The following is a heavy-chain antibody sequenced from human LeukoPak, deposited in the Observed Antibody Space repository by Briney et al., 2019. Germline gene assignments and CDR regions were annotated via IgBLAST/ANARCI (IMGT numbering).Heavy chain of an antibody. Sequence: ASVKVSCKASGYTFTSYDINWVRQATGQGLEWMGWMNPNSGNTGYAQKFQGRVTITRNTSISTAYMELSSLRSEDTAVYYCASSKSGTDAFDIWGQGTMVTVSS. V-gene: IGHV1-8*03. CDR3: ASSKSGTDAFDI. J-gene: IGHJ3*02. D-gene: IGHD1-26*01. CDR1: GYTFTSYD. CDR2: MNPNSGNT.